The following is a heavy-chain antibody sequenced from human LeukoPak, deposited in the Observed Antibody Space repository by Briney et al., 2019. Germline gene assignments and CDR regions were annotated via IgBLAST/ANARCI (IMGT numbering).Heavy chain of an antibody. CDR2: IRTSGTTT. Sequence: SLSLSRPASVLILSDYETYWVRPVHRNVTEWVSYIRTSGTTTLHPDSVKGQFTISRDNATNSLFLQMNSLRAEATAVYYCARGDPDTAMEYYHYGLDVWGKGTMVTVSS. CDR1: VLILSDYE. CDR3: ARGDPDTAMEYYHYGLDV. D-gene: IGHD5-18*01. J-gene: IGHJ6*04. V-gene: IGHV3-48*03.